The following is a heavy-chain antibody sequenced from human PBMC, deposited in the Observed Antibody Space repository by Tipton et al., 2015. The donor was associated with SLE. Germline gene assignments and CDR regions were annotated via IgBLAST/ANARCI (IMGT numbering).Heavy chain of an antibody. V-gene: IGHV4-61*09. J-gene: IGHJ6*02. Sequence: TLSLTCTVSGGSISSGSYYWSWIRQPAGKGLEWIGYIYTSGSTNYNPSLKSRVTISVDTSKNQFSLKLSSVTAADTAVYYCARDRQPRGYYYYGMGVWGQGTGVTVSS. CDR1: GGSISSGSYY. CDR2: IYTSGST. CDR3: ARDRQPRGYYYYGMGV. D-gene: IGHD3-10*01.